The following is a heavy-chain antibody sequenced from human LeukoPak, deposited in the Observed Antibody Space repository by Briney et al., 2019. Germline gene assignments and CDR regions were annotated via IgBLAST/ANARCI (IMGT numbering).Heavy chain of an antibody. CDR3: AKDSYYYGSGSYDV. Sequence: GGSLRLSCAASGFTFSSYGMHWVRQAPGKGLEWVAVISYDGSNKYYADSVKGRFTISRDNSKNALYLQMNSLRAEDTAVYYCAKDSYYYGSGSYDVWGQGTLVTVSS. CDR1: GFTFSSYG. V-gene: IGHV3-30*18. CDR2: ISYDGSNK. J-gene: IGHJ4*02. D-gene: IGHD3-10*01.